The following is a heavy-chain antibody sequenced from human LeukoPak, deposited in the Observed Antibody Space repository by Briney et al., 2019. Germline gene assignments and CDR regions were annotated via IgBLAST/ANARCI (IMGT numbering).Heavy chain of an antibody. J-gene: IGHJ4*02. Sequence: GGSLRLACAASGFTFSSYSMNWVRQAPGKGLEWVSSISSSSSYIYYADSVKGRFTISRDNAKNSLYLQMNSLRAEDTAVYYCARGSVGAAGLDHFDYWGQGTLVTVSS. CDR3: ARGSVGAAGLDHFDY. D-gene: IGHD1-26*01. V-gene: IGHV3-21*01. CDR2: ISSSSSYI. CDR1: GFTFSSYS.